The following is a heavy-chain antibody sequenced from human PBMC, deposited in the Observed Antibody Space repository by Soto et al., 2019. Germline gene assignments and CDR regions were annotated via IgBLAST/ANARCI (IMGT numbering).Heavy chain of an antibody. Sequence: PSETLSLTCTVSGGSISSGGYYWSWIRQHPGKGLEWIGYIYYSGSTNYNPSLKSRVTISVDTSKNQFSLKLSSVTAADTAVYYCARHVSSGWAMGSFMIDYWGQGTLVTV. CDR3: ARHVSSGWAMGSFMIDY. V-gene: IGHV4-61*08. CDR1: GGSISSGGYY. D-gene: IGHD6-19*01. J-gene: IGHJ4*02. CDR2: IYYSGST.